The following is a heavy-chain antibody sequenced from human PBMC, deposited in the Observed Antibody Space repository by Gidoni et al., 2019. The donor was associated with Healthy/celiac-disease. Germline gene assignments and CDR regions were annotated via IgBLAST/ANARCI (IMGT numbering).Heavy chain of an antibody. V-gene: IGHV2-70*04. CDR1: GFSLSTSGML. J-gene: IGHJ4*02. D-gene: IGHD6-19*01. CDR2: IDWDDDK. Sequence: QVTLKESGPALVKPTQTLTLTCTFSGFSLSTSGMLGSWIRQPPGKALEWLARIDWDDDKFYSTSLKTRLTISKDTSKNQVVLTMTNMDPVDTATYYCARNGYSSELGVWGQGTLVTVSS. CDR3: ARNGYSSELGV.